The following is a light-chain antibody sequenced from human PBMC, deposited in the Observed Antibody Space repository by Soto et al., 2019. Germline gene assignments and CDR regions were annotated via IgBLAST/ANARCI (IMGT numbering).Light chain of an antibody. V-gene: IGKV1-9*01. CDR1: QGISSY. CDR2: DAS. Sequence: DIPLTQSPSFLSASVGDRVTITCRASQGISSYLAWYQQKPGKAPKFLIYDASTLQGGVPSRFSGSGSGTEFTLTISSLQPEDFATYYCQQLKTYPPTFGQGTRLEIK. CDR3: QQLKTYPPT. J-gene: IGKJ5*01.